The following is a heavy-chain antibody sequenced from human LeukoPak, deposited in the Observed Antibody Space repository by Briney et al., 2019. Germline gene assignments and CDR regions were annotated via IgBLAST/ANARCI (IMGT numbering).Heavy chain of an antibody. J-gene: IGHJ5*02. D-gene: IGHD6-13*01. CDR3: ARGPLSSRTTWTWFDP. CDR2: IYYNGNT. V-gene: IGHV4-59*01. CDR1: GGSISPYY. Sequence: SETLSLTCTVSGGSISPYYWTWIRQPPGKGLEWIGYIYYNGNTNYNPSLKSRITISVDTSKNQSSLRLKSVTAADTAMYYCARGPLSSRTTWTWFDPWGQGTLVTVSS.